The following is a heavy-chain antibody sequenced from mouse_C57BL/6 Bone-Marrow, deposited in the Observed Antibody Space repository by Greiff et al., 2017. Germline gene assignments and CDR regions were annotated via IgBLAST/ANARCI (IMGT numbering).Heavy chain of an antibody. D-gene: IGHD2-3*01. Sequence: QVQLQQSGAELVKPGASVKLSCTASGYTFTSYWMHWVKQRPGQGLEWIGMIHPNSGSTNYNEKFKSKATLTVDKSSSTAYMQLSSLTSEDSAVYYCARWLLRFAYWGQGTLVTVSA. CDR2: IHPNSGST. CDR3: ARWLLRFAY. J-gene: IGHJ3*01. V-gene: IGHV1-64*01. CDR1: GYTFTSYW.